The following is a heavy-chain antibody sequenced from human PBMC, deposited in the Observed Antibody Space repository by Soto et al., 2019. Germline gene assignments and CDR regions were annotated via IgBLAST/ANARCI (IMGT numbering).Heavy chain of an antibody. CDR1: RFRFSDYY. Sequence: QLVESGGGLVKPGGSLRLSCAASRFRFSDYYMSWVRQAPGKGLEWVSFISSSGTTIYYADSVKGRFTISRDNAKNSLFLQMNSLRVEDTAVYYCASSKGNYYYYGMDVWGQGTTVTVSS. V-gene: IGHV3-11*01. D-gene: IGHD3-3*02. J-gene: IGHJ6*02. CDR3: ASSKGNYYYYGMDV. CDR2: ISSSGTTI.